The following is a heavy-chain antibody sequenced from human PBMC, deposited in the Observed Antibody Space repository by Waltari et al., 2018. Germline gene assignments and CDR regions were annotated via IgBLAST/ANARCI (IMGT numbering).Heavy chain of an antibody. Sequence: EVQLVESGGGLVQPGGSLRLSCASSGFAFSTYRMNWVRQAPGEELEWVLYSSNSGTTIYYADSVKGRCTISRDHAQNSLYLQMNSLRAEDTAVYYCAREIRGTGYFPDAVDIWGQGTMVTVSS. V-gene: IGHV3-48*01. CDR1: GFAFSTYR. CDR2: SSNSGTTI. J-gene: IGHJ3*02. D-gene: IGHD3-9*01. CDR3: AREIRGTGYFPDAVDI.